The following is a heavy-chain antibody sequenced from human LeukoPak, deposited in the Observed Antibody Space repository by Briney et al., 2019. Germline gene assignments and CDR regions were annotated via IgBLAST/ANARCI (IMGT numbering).Heavy chain of an antibody. D-gene: IGHD2-15*01. Sequence: SETLSLTCTVSGGSISSYYRSWIRQPPGKGLEWIGYIYYSGSTSYNPSLKSRVTISVDTSKNQFSLKLSSVTAADTAVYYCARALGSGGSCYSDWGQGTLVTVSS. CDR3: ARALGSGGSCYSD. V-gene: IGHV4-59*01. CDR1: GGSISSYY. J-gene: IGHJ4*02. CDR2: IYYSGST.